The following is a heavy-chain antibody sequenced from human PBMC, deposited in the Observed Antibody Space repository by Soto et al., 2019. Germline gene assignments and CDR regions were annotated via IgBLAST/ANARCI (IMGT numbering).Heavy chain of an antibody. D-gene: IGHD3-22*01. CDR2: IYYSGST. CDR1: GGSISSGGYY. Sequence: QVQLQESGPGLVKPSQTLSLTCTVSGGSISSGGYYWSWIRQHPGKGLEWIGYIYYSGSTYYNPSLKSRVTISVDTSKNQFSLKLSSVTAADTAVYYCARDRRYCDSSGHENDAFDIWGQGTMVTVSS. V-gene: IGHV4-31*03. CDR3: ARDRRYCDSSGHENDAFDI. J-gene: IGHJ3*02.